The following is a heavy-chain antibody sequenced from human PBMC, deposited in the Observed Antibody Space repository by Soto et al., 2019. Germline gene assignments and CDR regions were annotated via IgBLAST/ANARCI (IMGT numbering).Heavy chain of an antibody. CDR2: IYYSGST. Sequence: PSETLSLTCTVSGGSISSGDYYWSWIRQPPGKGLEWIGYIYYSGSTYYNPSLKSRVTISVDTSKNQFSLKLSSVTAADTAVYYCARAIPWGDSARTYYFDYWGQGTLVTVSS. J-gene: IGHJ4*02. D-gene: IGHD2-21*01. CDR3: ARAIPWGDSARTYYFDY. V-gene: IGHV4-30-4*01. CDR1: GGSISSGDYY.